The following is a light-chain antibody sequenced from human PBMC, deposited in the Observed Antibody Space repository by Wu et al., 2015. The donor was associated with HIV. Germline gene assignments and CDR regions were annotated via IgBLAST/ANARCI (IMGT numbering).Light chain of an antibody. CDR3: HQYIFWPT. Sequence: EIVMTQSPATLSVSPGDTATLSCRASQSVSSKLVWYQQRPGQAPRLLIYGASTRATDIPARFSGSGSGTEFTLNISSIQSEDFAVYYCHQYIFWPTFGGGTKVGIK. CDR1: QSVSSK. V-gene: IGKV3-15*01. J-gene: IGKJ4*01. CDR2: GAS.